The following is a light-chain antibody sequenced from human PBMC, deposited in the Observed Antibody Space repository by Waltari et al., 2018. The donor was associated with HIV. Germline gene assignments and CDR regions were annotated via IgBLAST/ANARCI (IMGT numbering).Light chain of an antibody. J-gene: IGKJ2*01. Sequence: DIVMTQSPDSLAVSLGERVTINCKSSQSLLYSSSNKNSLVWYQQKPGQPPKLLIYWASTRDSGVPERFSGSGSGTDFTLTISNLQAADVAVYYCQQHYTSPHTFGQGTKLEIK. V-gene: IGKV4-1*01. CDR2: WAS. CDR3: QQHYTSPHT. CDR1: QSLLYSSSNKNS.